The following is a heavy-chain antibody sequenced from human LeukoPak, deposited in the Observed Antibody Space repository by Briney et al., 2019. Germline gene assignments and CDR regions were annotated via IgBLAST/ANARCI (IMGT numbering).Heavy chain of an antibody. D-gene: IGHD3-3*01. Sequence: GALRLSCAASGFTFSSYAMSWVRQAPGKGLEWVSAISGSGGSTYYADSVKGRFTISRDNSKNTLYLQMNSLRAEDTAVYYCAKARTYFWSGYYPPEGYWGQGTLVTVSS. J-gene: IGHJ4*02. CDR1: GFTFSSYA. CDR2: ISGSGGST. CDR3: AKARTYFWSGYYPPEGY. V-gene: IGHV3-23*01.